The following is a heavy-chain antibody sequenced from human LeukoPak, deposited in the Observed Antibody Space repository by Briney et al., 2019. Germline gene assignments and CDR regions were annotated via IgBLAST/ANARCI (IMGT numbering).Heavy chain of an antibody. Sequence: GGSLRLSCAASGFTFSDYYMSWIRQAPGKGLEWVSYISSSGSTIYCADSVKGRFTISRDNAKNSLYLQMNSLRADDTAIYYCAKGLGTSCYSGFDFWGQGTLVTVSS. D-gene: IGHD2-2*02. CDR3: AKGLGTSCYSGFDF. V-gene: IGHV3-11*01. CDR1: GFTFSDYY. CDR2: ISSSGSTI. J-gene: IGHJ4*02.